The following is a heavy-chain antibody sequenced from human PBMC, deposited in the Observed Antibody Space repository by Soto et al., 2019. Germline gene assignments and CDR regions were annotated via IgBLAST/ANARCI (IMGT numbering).Heavy chain of an antibody. CDR2: ISYDGGET. J-gene: IGHJ4*02. Sequence: QVQLVESGGGVVHPGRSLSLSCAGSGFIFSNYGMHWVRQAPGKGLEWVAFISYDGGETFYADSVKGRFTISRDNSKSTVFLHMNSLKKEDTAVYYCAITSVADASFDYWGQGTLVTVSS. CDR1: GFIFSNYG. V-gene: IGHV3-30*03. D-gene: IGHD5-12*01. CDR3: AITSVADASFDY.